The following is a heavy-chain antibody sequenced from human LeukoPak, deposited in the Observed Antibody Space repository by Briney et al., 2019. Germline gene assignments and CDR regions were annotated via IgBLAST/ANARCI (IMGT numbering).Heavy chain of an antibody. CDR2: ISGSGGST. D-gene: IGHD2-21*01. CDR1: GFTFSSYA. Sequence: GASLRLSCAASGFTFSSYAMSWVRQAPGKGLEWVSAISGSGGSTYYADSVKGRFTISRDNSKNTLYLQMNSLRAEDTAVYYCATSPDCGGDCSPYNWFDPWGQGTLVTVSS. V-gene: IGHV3-23*01. J-gene: IGHJ5*02. CDR3: ATSPDCGGDCSPYNWFDP.